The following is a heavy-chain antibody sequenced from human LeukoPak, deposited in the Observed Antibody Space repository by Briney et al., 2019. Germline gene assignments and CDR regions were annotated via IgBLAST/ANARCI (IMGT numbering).Heavy chain of an antibody. CDR2: IKQDGIEK. J-gene: IGHJ4*02. CDR1: GFTFSSYW. Sequence: GGSLRLSCAASGFTFSSYWMSWVRQAPGKGLEWVANIKQDGIEKYYMDSVKGRFTISRDNAKNSLYLQMNSLRAEDTAVYYCARAPNYYDSSGYLFDYWGQGTLVTVSS. CDR3: ARAPNYYDSSGYLFDY. V-gene: IGHV3-7*03. D-gene: IGHD3-22*01.